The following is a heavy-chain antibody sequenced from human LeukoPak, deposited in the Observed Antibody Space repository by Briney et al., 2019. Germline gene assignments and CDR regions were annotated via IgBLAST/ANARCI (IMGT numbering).Heavy chain of an antibody. CDR3: ARVQLWFGPDY. CDR2: IYSGGST. V-gene: IGHV3-53*01. Sequence: GGSLRLSCAASGFTLSSYAMSWVRQAPGKGLEWVSVIYSGGSTYYADSVKGRFTISRDNSKNTLYLQMNSLRAEDTAVYYCARVQLWFGPDYWGQGTLVTVSS. D-gene: IGHD5-18*01. J-gene: IGHJ4*02. CDR1: GFTLSSYA.